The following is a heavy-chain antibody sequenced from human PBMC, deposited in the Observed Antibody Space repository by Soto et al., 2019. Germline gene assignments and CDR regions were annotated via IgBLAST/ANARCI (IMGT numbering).Heavy chain of an antibody. Sequence: PSETLSLTCSVSNVSISSSYWNWLRQAPGKGLEWIRFVYYTGTIKYNPSLKSRVTISVDTSRNEFSLRLTSVTTADTAFYFCAXDFAGRGPFDPWGPGTLVTVSS. J-gene: IGHJ5*01. CDR2: VYYTGTI. V-gene: IGHV4-59*01. CDR1: NVSISSSY. CDR3: AXDFAGRGPFDP. D-gene: IGHD3-3*01.